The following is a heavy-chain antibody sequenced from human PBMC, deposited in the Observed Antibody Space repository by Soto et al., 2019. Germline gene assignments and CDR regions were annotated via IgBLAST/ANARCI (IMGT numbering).Heavy chain of an antibody. J-gene: IGHJ4*02. CDR2: IYNSGST. CDR1: GGSVSSGTYY. CDR3: TAGSSVSAYSDY. D-gene: IGHD6-13*01. V-gene: IGHV4-61*01. Sequence: QVQLQESGPGLVEPSETLSLTCTVSGGSVSSGTYYWSWLRQPPGKGLEWIGYIYNSGSTNYNPSSKRRVSISVDTSKNQFSLKLNSVTAADTAFYYCTAGSSVSAYSDYWGQATLVTVSS.